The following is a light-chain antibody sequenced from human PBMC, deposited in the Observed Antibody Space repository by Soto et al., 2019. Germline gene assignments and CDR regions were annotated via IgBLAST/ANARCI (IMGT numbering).Light chain of an antibody. J-gene: IGLJ1*01. CDR3: SSYTSSSLYV. Sequence: QPLLTQPPSVSGSPGQSITISCTGTSSDIGGHHFVSWYQQQSGKAPKLLIYEVTDRPSGVSDRFSGSKSGNTASLTISGLQPEDEADYYCSSYTSSSLYVFGTGTKVTVL. V-gene: IGLV2-14*01. CDR2: EVT. CDR1: SSDIGGHHF.